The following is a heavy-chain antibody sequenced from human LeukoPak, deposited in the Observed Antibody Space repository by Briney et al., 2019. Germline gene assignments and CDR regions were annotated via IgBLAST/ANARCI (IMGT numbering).Heavy chain of an antibody. CDR3: AKDPLWFGELFNWFDP. Sequence: GGSLRLSCAASGFTFSSYAMSWVRQAPGKGLEWVSAISGSGGSTYYADSVKGRSTISRDNSKNTLYLQMNSLRAEDTAVYYCAKDPLWFGELFNWFDPWGQGTLVTVSS. CDR2: ISGSGGST. V-gene: IGHV3-23*01. J-gene: IGHJ5*02. D-gene: IGHD3-10*01. CDR1: GFTFSSYA.